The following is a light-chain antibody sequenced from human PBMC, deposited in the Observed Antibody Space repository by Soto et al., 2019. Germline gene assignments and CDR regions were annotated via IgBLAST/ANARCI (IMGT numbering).Light chain of an antibody. CDR2: DVS. J-gene: IGLJ1*01. V-gene: IGLV2-11*01. Sequence: QSALTQPRSVSGSPGQSVTVSCIGTSSDVGDYNSVSWYQQHPGKAPKLMIYDVSKRPPGVPDRFSGSKSGNTASLTISGLQAEDEADYYCCSYVGGYSYVFGIGTKV. CDR1: SSDVGDYNS. CDR3: CSYVGGYSYV.